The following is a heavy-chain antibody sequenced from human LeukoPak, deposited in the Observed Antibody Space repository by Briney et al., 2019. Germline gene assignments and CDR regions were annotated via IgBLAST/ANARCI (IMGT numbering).Heavy chain of an antibody. CDR2: IYYSGST. V-gene: IGHV4-39*01. Sequence: SETLSLTCTVSGGSISSSSYYWGWIRQPPGKGLEWIGSIYYSGSTYYNPSLKSRVTISVDTSKNQFSLKLSSVTAADTAVYYCARWRVYYYDSSGYHNYFDYWGQGTLVTVSS. CDR3: ARWRVYYYDSSGYHNYFDY. D-gene: IGHD3-22*01. CDR1: GGSISSSSYY. J-gene: IGHJ4*02.